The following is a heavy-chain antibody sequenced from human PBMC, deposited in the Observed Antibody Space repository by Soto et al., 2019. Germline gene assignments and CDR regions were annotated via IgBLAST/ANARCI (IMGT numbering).Heavy chain of an antibody. CDR3: VLDVVVVADNDY. J-gene: IGHJ4*02. CDR2: INHSGST. Sequence: SETLSLTCAVYGGSFSGYYWSWIRQPPGKGLEWIGEINHSGSTNYNPSLKSRVTISVDTSKNQFSLKLSSVTAADTAVYYCVLDVVVVADNDYWGQGTLVTVSS. V-gene: IGHV4-34*01. D-gene: IGHD2-15*01. CDR1: GGSFSGYY.